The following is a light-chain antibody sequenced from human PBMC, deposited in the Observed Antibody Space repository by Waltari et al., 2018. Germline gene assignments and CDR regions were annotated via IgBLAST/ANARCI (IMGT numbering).Light chain of an antibody. CDR2: VDSDGGH. V-gene: IGLV4-69*01. Sequence: QLVLTQSPSASASLGASVKLTGTLNSGHSNNAIAWHQQQPGKGPRDLMKVDSDGGHSKGDGIPARFSGSSSGAERYLAISCLQSEDEADYYCQPWGTDLRVFGGGTKLTVL. CDR3: QPWGTDLRV. CDR1: SGHSNNA. J-gene: IGLJ3*02.